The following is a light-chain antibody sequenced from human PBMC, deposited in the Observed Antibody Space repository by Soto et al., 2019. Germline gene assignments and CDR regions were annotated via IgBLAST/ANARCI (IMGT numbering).Light chain of an antibody. CDR3: QQYYTFPLYT. CDR2: TAS. Sequence: DIQMTQSPSSLSASVGDRVTITCRASQSIGHYLSWFQQRPGKAPKVLIYTASSLSTGVPSRFSGSGSGTDFTLTISSLQPEDFATYYCQQYYTFPLYTFGQGTKLEI. V-gene: IGKV1-39*01. J-gene: IGKJ2*01. CDR1: QSIGHY.